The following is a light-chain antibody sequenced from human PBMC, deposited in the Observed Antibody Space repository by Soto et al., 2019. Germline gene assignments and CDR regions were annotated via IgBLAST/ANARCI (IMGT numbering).Light chain of an antibody. CDR1: QDISNY. CDR3: QQYDNLPLT. V-gene: IGKV1-33*01. CDR2: DAS. Sequence: DIQMTQSPSSLSASVGDRVTITCPASQDISNYLNWYQQKPGKAPKLLIYDASNMETGVPSRFSGRVSGTDFTFTISSLQPEDIATYYCQQYDNLPLTCGQGTKVEIK. J-gene: IGKJ1*01.